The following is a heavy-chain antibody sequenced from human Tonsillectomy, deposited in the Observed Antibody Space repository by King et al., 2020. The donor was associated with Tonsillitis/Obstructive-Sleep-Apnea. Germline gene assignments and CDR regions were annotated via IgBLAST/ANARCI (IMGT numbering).Heavy chain of an antibody. J-gene: IGHJ6*03. Sequence: VQLQQWGAGLLKPSETLSLTCAVYGGSFSGYYWSWIRQPPGKGLEWIGEINHSGSTNYNPSLKSRVTISVDTSKNPISLKLSSVTAADTAVYYCARRYCSSTSCYSGEYYFYYYMDVWGKGTTVTVSS. CDR2: INHSGST. V-gene: IGHV4-34*01. D-gene: IGHD2-2*01. CDR3: ARRYCSSTSCYSGEYYFYYYMDV. CDR1: GGSFSGYY.